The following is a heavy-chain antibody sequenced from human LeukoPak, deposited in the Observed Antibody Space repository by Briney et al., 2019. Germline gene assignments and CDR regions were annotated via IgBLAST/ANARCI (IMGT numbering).Heavy chain of an antibody. CDR1: GFTFSSYG. V-gene: IGHV3-33*01. CDR2: IWYDGSNK. J-gene: IGHJ6*02. CDR3: ARENFPPRSPYYYYGMDV. Sequence: GGSLRLSCAASGFTFSSYGMHWVRRAPGKGLEGVAVIWYDGSNKYYADSVKGRFTISRDNSKNTLYLQMNSLRAEDTAVYYCARENFPPRSPYYYYGMDVWGQGTTVTVSS.